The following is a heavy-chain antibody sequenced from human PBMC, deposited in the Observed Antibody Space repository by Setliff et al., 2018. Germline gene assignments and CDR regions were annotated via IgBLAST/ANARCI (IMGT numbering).Heavy chain of an antibody. Sequence: SETLSLTCTVSGDSIRSSEYYWVWIRQPPGKGLEWLGSVYYSGTTNYDPSLKSRVTISVDTSKNQFSLKLSSVTAADTAIYYCARGGTYRYFDYWGQGTLVTVSS. CDR1: GDSIRSSEYY. CDR2: VYYSGTT. V-gene: IGHV4-39*07. CDR3: ARGGTYRYFDY. J-gene: IGHJ4*02.